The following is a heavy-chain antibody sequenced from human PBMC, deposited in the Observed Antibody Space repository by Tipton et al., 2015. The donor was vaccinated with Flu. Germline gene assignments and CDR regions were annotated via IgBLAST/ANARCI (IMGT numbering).Heavy chain of an antibody. CDR2: IYPAGGGI. CDR1: GYTFTSYN. J-gene: IGHJ3*01. V-gene: IGHV1-46*01. Sequence: QSGPEVKTPGASVKVSCKASGYTFTSYNMHWVRQAPGQGLEWMGIIYPAGGGISYAQKFQSRVIMTRDRSTGTVHMELSTLRSDDTAMYYCARDKGGGTYTFDVWSQGTMVTVSS. D-gene: IGHD1-1*01. CDR3: ARDKGGGTYTFDV.